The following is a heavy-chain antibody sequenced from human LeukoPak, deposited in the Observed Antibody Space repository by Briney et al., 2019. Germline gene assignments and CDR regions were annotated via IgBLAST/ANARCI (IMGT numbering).Heavy chain of an antibody. Sequence: AGGSLRLSCAASGFTFSSYSMNWVRQAPGKGLEWVSSISSSSSYIYYADSVKGRFTISRDNAKNSLYLQMNSLRAEDTAVYYCARDYGDYGYWYFDLWGRGTLVTVSS. J-gene: IGHJ2*01. CDR1: GFTFSSYS. CDR2: ISSSSSYI. D-gene: IGHD4-17*01. V-gene: IGHV3-21*01. CDR3: ARDYGDYGYWYFDL.